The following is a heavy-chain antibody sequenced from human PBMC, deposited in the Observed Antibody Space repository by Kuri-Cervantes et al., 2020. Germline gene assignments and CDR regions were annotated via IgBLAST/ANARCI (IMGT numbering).Heavy chain of an antibody. V-gene: IGHV3-53*01. J-gene: IGHJ6*01. D-gene: IGHD1-1*01. CDR1: GFSFISYA. Sequence: GESLKISCAASGFSFISYAMTWVRQPPGKGLEWVSVTYSGGTSYFGDSVKGRFTISRDYSKNTLYHEMNSLRAEDTAVYYCARTTGRYHSGRHYYYNIDVWGQGTMVTVSS. CDR3: ARTTGRYHSGRHYYYNIDV. CDR2: TYSGGTS.